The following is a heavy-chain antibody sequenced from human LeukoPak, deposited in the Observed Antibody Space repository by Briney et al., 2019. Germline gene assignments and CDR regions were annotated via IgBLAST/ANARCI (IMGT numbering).Heavy chain of an antibody. Sequence: GGSLRLPCAASGFIFSSYGMHWVRQAPGKGLEWVAVISYDGSNKYYADSVKGRFTISRDNSKNTLYLQMNSLRAEDTAVYYCAKAAFGELLTIDYWGQGTLVTVSS. CDR2: ISYDGSNK. CDR1: GFIFSSYG. V-gene: IGHV3-30*18. D-gene: IGHD3-10*01. J-gene: IGHJ4*02. CDR3: AKAAFGELLTIDY.